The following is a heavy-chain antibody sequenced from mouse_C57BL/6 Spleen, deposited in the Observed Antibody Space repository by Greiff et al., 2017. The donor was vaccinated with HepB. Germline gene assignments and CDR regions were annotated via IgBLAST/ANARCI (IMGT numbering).Heavy chain of an antibody. CDR1: GFTFSNYW. J-gene: IGHJ1*03. V-gene: IGHV6-3*01. CDR3: SLTGWYFDV. D-gene: IGHD4-1*01. CDR2: IRLKSDNYAT. Sequence: VQLKESGGGLVQPGGSMKLSCVASGFTFSNYWMNWVRQSPEKGLEWVAQIRLKSDNYATHYAESVKGRFTISRDESKSSVYLQMNNLRAEDTGIYYCSLTGWYFDVWGTGTTVTVSS.